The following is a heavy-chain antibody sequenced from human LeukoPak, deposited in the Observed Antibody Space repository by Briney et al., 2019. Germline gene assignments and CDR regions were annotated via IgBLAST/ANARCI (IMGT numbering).Heavy chain of an antibody. CDR3: ARIMVATTREAFDY. D-gene: IGHD5-12*01. Sequence: GGSLRLSCAASRFTFSSYEMNWVRQAPGKGLEWVSYISSSGSTIYYADSVKGRFTISRDNAKNSLYLQMNSLRAEDTAIYYCARIMVATTREAFDYWGQGTRVTVSS. J-gene: IGHJ4*02. CDR2: ISSSGSTI. V-gene: IGHV3-48*03. CDR1: RFTFSSYE.